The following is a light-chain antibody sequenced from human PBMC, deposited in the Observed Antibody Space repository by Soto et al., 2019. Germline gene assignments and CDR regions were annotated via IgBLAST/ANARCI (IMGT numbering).Light chain of an antibody. J-gene: IGKJ2*01. CDR2: KAS. Sequence: DIQMTQSPSTLSASVGERVTITCRASQSILSWLAWYQQKPGKAPRLLIYKASSLESGVPSTFSGSGSGTEFTLTISSLQPDDFATYYCQQYNTYSYTFGQGTKLEI. CDR1: QSILSW. CDR3: QQYNTYSYT. V-gene: IGKV1-5*03.